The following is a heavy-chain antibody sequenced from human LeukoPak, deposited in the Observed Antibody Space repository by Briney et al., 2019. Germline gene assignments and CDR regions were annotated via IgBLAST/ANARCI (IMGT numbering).Heavy chain of an antibody. CDR1: GFTITSYA. J-gene: IGHJ4*02. Sequence: GGSLRLSCAASGFTITSYAMSWVRQAPGKGLEWVSAVSGSADNTYYADSVRGRFTISRDNSQNTLYLQMNSLRAEDAAAYYCAKATYYYDSYGYNGVFDYWGQGTLVTLSS. CDR2: VSGSADNT. V-gene: IGHV3-23*01. CDR3: AKATYYYDSYGYNGVFDY. D-gene: IGHD3-22*01.